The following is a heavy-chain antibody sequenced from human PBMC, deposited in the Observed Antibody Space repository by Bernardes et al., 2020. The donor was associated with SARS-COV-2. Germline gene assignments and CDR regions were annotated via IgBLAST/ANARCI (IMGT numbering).Heavy chain of an antibody. V-gene: IGHV3-53*01. D-gene: IGHD2-8*01. Sequence: GGSLRLSCAASGLTVSRKYMSWVRQAPGKGLEWVSIIYSGRSAYYADSVKGRFTISRDDSKNLLYLEMNSLRAEDTAVYYCVHLGVNNGFNVWGQGTMVTVSS. J-gene: IGHJ3*01. CDR1: GLTVSRKY. CDR3: VHLGVNNGFNV. CDR2: IYSGRSA.